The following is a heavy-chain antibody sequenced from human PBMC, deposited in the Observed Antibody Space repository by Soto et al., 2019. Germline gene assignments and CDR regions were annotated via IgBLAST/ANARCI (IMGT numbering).Heavy chain of an antibody. Sequence: QVQLVESGGGVVQPGRSLRLSCAASGFTFSSYGMHWVRQAPGKGLEWVAVIWYDGSNKYYADSVKGRFTISRDNSKNTLYLQMNSLRAEDTAVYYCARLLGLGQLWFSDYWGQGTLVTVSS. CDR3: ARLLGLGQLWFSDY. V-gene: IGHV3-33*01. CDR1: GFTFSSYG. D-gene: IGHD5-18*01. CDR2: IWYDGSNK. J-gene: IGHJ4*02.